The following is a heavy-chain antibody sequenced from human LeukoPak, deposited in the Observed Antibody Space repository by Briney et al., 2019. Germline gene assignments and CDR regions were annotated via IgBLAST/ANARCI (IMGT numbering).Heavy chain of an antibody. V-gene: IGHV1-24*01. CDR3: ATAYYGSGSYYTPFDP. CDR2: FDPEDGET. CDR1: GYTLTELS. D-gene: IGHD3-10*01. Sequence: ASVKVSCKVSGYTLTELSMHWVRQAPGKGLEWMGGFDPEDGETIYAQKFQGRVTMTEDTSTDTAYMELSSLRSEDTAVYYCATAYYGSGSYYTPFDPWGQGTLVTVSS. J-gene: IGHJ5*02.